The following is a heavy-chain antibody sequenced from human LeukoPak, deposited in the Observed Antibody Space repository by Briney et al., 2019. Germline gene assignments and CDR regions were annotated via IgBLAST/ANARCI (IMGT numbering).Heavy chain of an antibody. V-gene: IGHV3-30*18. Sequence: GGSLRLSCVVSGSTFSTYAMHWVRQAPGKGLEWVAIISYDGSDKYYADSVKGRFTISRDNSKNTLYLQMNSLRAEDTAVYYSAKDMRSDRFGGPGKYWGQGTLVTVSS. CDR3: AKDMRSDRFGGPGKY. J-gene: IGHJ4*02. D-gene: IGHD3-10*01. CDR1: GSTFSTYA. CDR2: ISYDGSDK.